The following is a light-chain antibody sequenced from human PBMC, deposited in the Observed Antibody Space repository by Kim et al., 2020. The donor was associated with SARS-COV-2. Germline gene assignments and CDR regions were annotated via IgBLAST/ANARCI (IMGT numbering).Light chain of an antibody. CDR2: EDS. CDR1: ALTKKY. CDR3: YSTDSSGNHWV. V-gene: IGLV3-10*01. Sequence: PVQAARITCSGDALTKKYAYWYQQKSGQAPVLVIYEDSKRPSGIPERFSGSSSGTMATSTISGAQVEDEADYYCYSTDSSGNHWVFGGGTQLTVL. J-gene: IGLJ3*02.